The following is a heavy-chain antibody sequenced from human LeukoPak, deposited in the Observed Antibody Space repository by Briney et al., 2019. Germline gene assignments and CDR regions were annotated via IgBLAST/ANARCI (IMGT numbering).Heavy chain of an antibody. CDR2: IYSGGST. D-gene: IGHD3-9*01. V-gene: IGHV3-53*05. J-gene: IGHJ4*02. CDR1: RFTVSSNY. CDR3: ARGLVIAYYFDY. Sequence: GGSLRLSCAASRFTVSSNYMSWVRQAPGKGLEWVSLIYSGGSTYYADSVKGRFTISRDNSKNTLYLQMNSLRAEDTAVYYCARGLVIAYYFDYWGQGTLVTVSS.